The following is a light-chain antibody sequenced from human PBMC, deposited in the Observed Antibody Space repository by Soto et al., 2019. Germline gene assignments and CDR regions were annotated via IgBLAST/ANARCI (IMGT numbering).Light chain of an antibody. CDR2: EVT. CDR3: ISYTGKSASYV. Sequence: QSVLSQPASVSGSPGQSITISCTGTSNDVGAYNYIAWYQQHPGKAPKLIIYEVTNRPSGVSYRFSASKSGNTASLTISGLHSEDEADYYCISYTGKSASYVFGTGTKVTVL. J-gene: IGLJ1*01. CDR1: SNDVGAYNY. V-gene: IGLV2-14*01.